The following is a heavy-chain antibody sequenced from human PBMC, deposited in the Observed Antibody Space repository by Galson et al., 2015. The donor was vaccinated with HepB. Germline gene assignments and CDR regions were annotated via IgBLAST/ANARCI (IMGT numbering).Heavy chain of an antibody. V-gene: IGHV6-1*01. CDR1: GDSVSSNSAA. CDR2: TYYRSKWYN. CDR3: ARADDFWSGSWDYFDY. D-gene: IGHD3-3*01. J-gene: IGHJ4*02. Sequence: CAISGDSVSSNSAAWNWIRQSPSRGLEWLGRTYYRSKWYNDYAVSVKSRITINPDTSKNQFSLQLNSVTPEDTAVYYCARADDFWSGSWDYFDYWGQGTLVTVSS.